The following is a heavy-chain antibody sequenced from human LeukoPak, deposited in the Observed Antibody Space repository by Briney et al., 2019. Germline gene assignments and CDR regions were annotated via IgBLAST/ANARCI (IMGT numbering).Heavy chain of an antibody. Sequence: GGSLRLSCAASGFTFNIYAMSWVRQAPGKGLEWVSSITSSGTGTFYADSAKGRFTISRDNSESTLYLQMNSLRAEDTAVYYCAKDRPNYYDSSGHYYRRNGDYWGQGTLVTVSS. CDR2: ITSSGTGT. V-gene: IGHV3-23*01. CDR3: AKDRPNYYDSSGHYYRRNGDY. J-gene: IGHJ4*02. D-gene: IGHD3-22*01. CDR1: GFTFNIYA.